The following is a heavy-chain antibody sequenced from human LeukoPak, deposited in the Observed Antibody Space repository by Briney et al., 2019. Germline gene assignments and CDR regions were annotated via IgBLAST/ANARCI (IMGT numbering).Heavy chain of an antibody. Sequence: SETLSLTCTVSGGSISSYYWSWIRQPPGKGLEWIGYIYYSGSTNYNPSLKSRVTISVDTSKNQFSLKLSSVTAADTAVYYCARELSPSRAHDYWGQGALVTVSS. CDR3: ARELSPSRAHDY. V-gene: IGHV4-59*01. CDR2: IYYSGST. D-gene: IGHD5-24*01. J-gene: IGHJ4*02. CDR1: GGSISSYY.